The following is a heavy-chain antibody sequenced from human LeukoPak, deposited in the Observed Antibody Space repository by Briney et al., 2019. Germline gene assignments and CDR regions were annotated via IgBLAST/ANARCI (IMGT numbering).Heavy chain of an antibody. V-gene: IGHV4-34*01. Sequence: SETLSLTCAVYGGSFSGYYWSWIRQPPGKGLEWIGSIYYTGRTYYSPSLKSRVTISIDRSKNQFSLSLSSLTAADTAVYYCARRLNTRFDFWGRGSLVTVSS. CDR2: IYYTGRT. D-gene: IGHD2-8*01. J-gene: IGHJ4*02. CDR3: ARRLNTRFDF. CDR1: GGSFSGYY.